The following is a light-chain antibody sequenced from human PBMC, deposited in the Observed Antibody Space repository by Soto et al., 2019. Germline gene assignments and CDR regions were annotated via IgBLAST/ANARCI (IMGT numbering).Light chain of an antibody. CDR2: GAS. CDR1: QSVYNN. CDR3: QQYNNWPPVT. V-gene: IGKV3-15*01. J-gene: IGKJ3*01. Sequence: EIVMTQSPATLSVSPGERATLSCRASQSVYNNLACYQQKHREAPPLLLYGASTRATGSPARFSSSGSAREVSLPTSSLQSEDFVVYFRQQYNNWPPVTFGPGTKVDIK.